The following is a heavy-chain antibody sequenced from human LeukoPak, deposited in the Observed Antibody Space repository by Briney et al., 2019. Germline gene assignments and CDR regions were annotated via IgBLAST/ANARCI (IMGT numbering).Heavy chain of an antibody. Sequence: ASVKVSCKASGYTFTGHYMHWVRQAPGQGLEWMGWINTNSGGTKYAQKFQGRVTMTRDTSISTAYMELSRLSSDDTAVYYCARGSRIAAAGTRRWFDPWGQGTLVTVSS. V-gene: IGHV1-2*02. CDR2: INTNSGGT. CDR1: GYTFTGHY. CDR3: ARGSRIAAAGTRRWFDP. D-gene: IGHD6-13*01. J-gene: IGHJ5*02.